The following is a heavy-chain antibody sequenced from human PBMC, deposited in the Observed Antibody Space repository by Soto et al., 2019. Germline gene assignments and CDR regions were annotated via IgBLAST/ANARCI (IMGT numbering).Heavy chain of an antibody. CDR2: ISTNGGIT. CDR1: GFTFSYYA. D-gene: IGHD3-22*01. Sequence: PGGSLRLSCSASGFTFSYYAMHWVRQAPGKGLDYVSTISTNGGITDYADSVKGRFTVSRDNSKNTLFLQMRSLRTEDTAVYYCLKDMSASHYDSSGYSAFDYWGQGTLVTVSS. V-gene: IGHV3-64D*08. CDR3: LKDMSASHYDSSGYSAFDY. J-gene: IGHJ4*02.